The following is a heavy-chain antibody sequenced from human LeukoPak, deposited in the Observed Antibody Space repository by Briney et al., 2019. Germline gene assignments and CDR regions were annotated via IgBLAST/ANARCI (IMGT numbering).Heavy chain of an antibody. V-gene: IGHV1-24*01. D-gene: IGHD2-2*02. Sequence: GASVKVSCKVSGYTLTELSMHWVRQAPGKGLEWMGGFDPEDGETIYAQKFQGRVTMTEDTSTDTAYMELSSLRSEDTAVYYCATGYCSSTSCYTAGDYYYYMDVWGKGTTVTVSS. CDR3: ATGYCSSTSCYTAGDYYYYMDV. J-gene: IGHJ6*03. CDR1: GYTLTELS. CDR2: FDPEDGET.